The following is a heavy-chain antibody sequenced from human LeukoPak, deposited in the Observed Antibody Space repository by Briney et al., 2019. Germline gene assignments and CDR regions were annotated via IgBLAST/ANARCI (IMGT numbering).Heavy chain of an antibody. V-gene: IGHV4-34*01. J-gene: IGHJ6*03. CDR3: ARTSMVRGVLYYYYMDV. CDR1: GGSFSGYY. CDR2: INHSGST. Sequence: PSETLSLTGAVYGGSFSGYYWSWIGRPPGKGLKGIGEINHSGSTNYNPSLKSRVTISVDTSKNKFSLKLSSVTAADTAVYYCARTSMVRGVLYYYYMDVWGKGTTVTVSS. D-gene: IGHD3-10*01.